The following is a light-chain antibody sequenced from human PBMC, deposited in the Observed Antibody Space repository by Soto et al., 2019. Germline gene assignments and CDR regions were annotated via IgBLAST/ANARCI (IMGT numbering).Light chain of an antibody. Sequence: EIVMTQSPATLSVSPGERATLSCRASQSVSSNLAWYQQKPGQAPRLLMYGASTRATGIPARFSGSGSGTEFTLTISSLQSEDFAVYYCQQYATSPGTFGQGTKVAIK. V-gene: IGKV3-15*01. CDR2: GAS. CDR3: QQYATSPGT. J-gene: IGKJ1*01. CDR1: QSVSSN.